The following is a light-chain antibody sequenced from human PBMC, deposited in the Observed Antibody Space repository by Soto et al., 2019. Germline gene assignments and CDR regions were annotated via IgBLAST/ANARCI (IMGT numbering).Light chain of an antibody. J-gene: IGKJ2*01. CDR1: QSVINNR. Sequence: EIVLTQSPGTLSLSPGERATLSCRASQSVINNRLAWYQQKSGQAPRLLIYGASTRATGIPDRFSGSGSGTEFTLTISRLEPEDFAVYDCQQYGPSALYTFGQGTKLEIK. CDR2: GAS. CDR3: QQYGPSALYT. V-gene: IGKV3-20*01.